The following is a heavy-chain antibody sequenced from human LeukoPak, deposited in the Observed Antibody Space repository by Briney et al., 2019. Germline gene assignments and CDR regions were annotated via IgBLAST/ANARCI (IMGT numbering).Heavy chain of an antibody. Sequence: PSETLSLTCTVSGGSISSYYWSWIRQPPGKGLEWIGYIYYSGSTNYNPSLKSRVTISVDTSKNQFSLKLSSVTAADTAVYYCARESGYSSSWSLVWGQGTLVTVSS. D-gene: IGHD6-13*01. CDR1: GGSISSYY. CDR2: IYYSGST. J-gene: IGHJ4*02. CDR3: ARESGYSSSWSLV. V-gene: IGHV4-59*01.